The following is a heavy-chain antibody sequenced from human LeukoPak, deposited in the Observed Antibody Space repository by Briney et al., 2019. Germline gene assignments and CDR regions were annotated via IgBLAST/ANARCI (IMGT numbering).Heavy chain of an antibody. J-gene: IGHJ4*02. CDR1: GSTFSDYY. CDR3: ARSLYTIFGVVRSYYFDY. Sequence: PGGSLRLSCAASGSTFSDYYMSRIRQAPGKGLEWVSYISSSGSTIYYADSVKGRFTISRDNANNSLYLQMNSLRAEDTAVYYCARSLYTIFGVVRSYYFDYWGQGTLVTVSS. V-gene: IGHV3-11*01. D-gene: IGHD3-3*01. CDR2: ISSSGSTI.